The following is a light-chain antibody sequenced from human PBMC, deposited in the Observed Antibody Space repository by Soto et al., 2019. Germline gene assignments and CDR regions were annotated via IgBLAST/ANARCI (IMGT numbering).Light chain of an antibody. CDR1: SSNIGNNY. J-gene: IGLJ1*01. V-gene: IGLV1-51*02. Sequence: QAVVTQPPSVSAAPGQKVTISCSGSSSNIGNNYVSWYQQLQGTAPKLLIYENNKRPSGIPDRFSGSKSGTSATLGITGLQTGDEADYYCGTWDSSLSAYVFGTGTKLTVL. CDR3: GTWDSSLSAYV. CDR2: ENN.